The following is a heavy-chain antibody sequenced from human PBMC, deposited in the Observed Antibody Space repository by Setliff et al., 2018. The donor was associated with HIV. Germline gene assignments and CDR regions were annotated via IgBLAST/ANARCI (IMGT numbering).Heavy chain of an antibody. CDR3: AKGSLPSGYSYGFFDY. J-gene: IGHJ4*02. CDR2: ISSSSGRAI. D-gene: IGHD5-18*01. Sequence: GGSLRLSCAASGFIFSSYDMNWVRQAPGRGLEWVSHISSSSGRAIYYADSVKGRFTISRDNSKNTLYLQMNSLRAEDTAVYYCAKGSLPSGYSYGFFDYWGQGTLVTVSS. CDR1: GFIFSSYD. V-gene: IGHV3-48*01.